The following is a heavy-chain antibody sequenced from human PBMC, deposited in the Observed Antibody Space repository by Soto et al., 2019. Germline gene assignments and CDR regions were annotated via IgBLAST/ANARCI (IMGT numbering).Heavy chain of an antibody. Sequence: ESGGGVVQPGRSLRLSCAASGFTVSTHAMHWVRQAPGKGLEWVAVIWYDGTEKHYADSVKGRFTISRDNSKNMLFLQINSLTAEDTAIYYCARDAIRVATIIDYWGQGTLVTVSS. CDR2: IWYDGTEK. CDR3: ARDAIRVATIIDY. V-gene: IGHV3-33*01. D-gene: IGHD5-12*01. CDR1: GFTVSTHA. J-gene: IGHJ4*02.